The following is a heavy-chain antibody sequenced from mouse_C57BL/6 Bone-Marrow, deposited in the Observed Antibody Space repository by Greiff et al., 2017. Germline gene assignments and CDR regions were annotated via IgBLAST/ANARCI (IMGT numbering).Heavy chain of an antibody. Sequence: QVQLQQSGAELARPGASVKLSCKASGYTFTSYGISWVKQRTGQGLEWIGEIYPRSGNTYYNEKFKGKATLTADKSSSTACMELRSLTSEDSAVYFCAREDYSHYPAWFAYWGQGTLVTVSA. CDR2: IYPRSGNT. D-gene: IGHD2-5*01. J-gene: IGHJ3*01. V-gene: IGHV1-81*01. CDR1: GYTFTSYG. CDR3: AREDYSHYPAWFAY.